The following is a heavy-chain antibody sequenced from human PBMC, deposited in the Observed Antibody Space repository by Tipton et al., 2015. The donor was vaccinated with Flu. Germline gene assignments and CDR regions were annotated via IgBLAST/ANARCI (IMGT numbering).Heavy chain of an antibody. V-gene: IGHV3-7*01. CDR2: IKEDGSEK. J-gene: IGHJ6*02. CDR1: GFTFSYYW. D-gene: IGHD7-27*01. CDR3: ASCHGEGYYYYYGMDV. Sequence: SLRLSCAAPGFTFSYYWMSWVRQAPGKGLEWVASIKEDGSEKSYVDSVKGRFTISRDNAPNSLYLQMNSLRVGDTAMYLCASCHGEGYYYYYGMDVWGQGTTVTVSS.